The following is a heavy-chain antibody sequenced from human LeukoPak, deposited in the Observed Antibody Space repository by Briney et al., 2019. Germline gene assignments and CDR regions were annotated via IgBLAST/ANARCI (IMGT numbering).Heavy chain of an antibody. V-gene: IGHV4-59*13. Sequence: SETLSLTCTISGGSISSNYWSWIRQPPGKGLEWIGYCHYSGNTNYNPSLKSRATISVDMSKNQFSLTLNSVTAADTAVYYCALSASSTSRSAFDIWGQGTRVTASS. CDR1: GGSISSNY. D-gene: IGHD3-16*02. CDR3: ALSASSTSRSAFDI. J-gene: IGHJ3*02. CDR2: CHYSGNT.